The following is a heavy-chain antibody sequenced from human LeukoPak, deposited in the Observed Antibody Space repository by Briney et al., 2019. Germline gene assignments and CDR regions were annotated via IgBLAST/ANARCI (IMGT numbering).Heavy chain of an antibody. CDR1: GFTFTRSA. D-gene: IGHD3-9*01. J-gene: IGHJ6*04. Sequence: ASVKVSCQASGFTFTRSAVQWVRQARGQRREGIGWIVVGSGNTNYAQKFQERVTITRDMSTSSAYMELSSLRSEDTAVYYCAAPHYDILLNYYYYGMDVWGKGTTVTVSS. CDR2: IVVGSGNT. V-gene: IGHV1-58*01. CDR3: AAPHYDILLNYYYYGMDV.